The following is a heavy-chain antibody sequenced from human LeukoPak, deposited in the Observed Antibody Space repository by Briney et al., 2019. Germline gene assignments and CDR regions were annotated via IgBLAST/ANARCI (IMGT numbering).Heavy chain of an antibody. CDR2: ISWNSGSI. CDR1: GFTFDDYA. V-gene: IGHV3-9*01. D-gene: IGHD3-16*02. CDR3: AREGTYYDYVWGSYRPSYFDY. J-gene: IGHJ4*02. Sequence: PGRSLRLSCAASGFTFDDYAMHWVRQAPGKGLEWVSGISWNSGSIGYADSVKGRFTISRDNSKNTLYLQMNSLRAEDTAVYYCAREGTYYDYVWGSYRPSYFDYWGQGTLVTVSS.